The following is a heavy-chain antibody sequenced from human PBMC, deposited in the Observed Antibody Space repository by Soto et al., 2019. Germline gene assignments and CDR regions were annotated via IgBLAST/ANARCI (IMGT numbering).Heavy chain of an antibody. D-gene: IGHD5-18*01. V-gene: IGHV5-51*01. CDR1: GYSFTSYW. CDR2: IYPGGSDT. Sequence: PGESLKISCKGSGYSFTSYWIGWVRQMPGKGLEWMGIIYPGGSDTRYSPSFQGQVTISADKSISTAYLQWSSLKASDTAMYYCARRNTAMGYYYYGMDVWGQGTTVTVSS. J-gene: IGHJ6*02. CDR3: ARRNTAMGYYYYGMDV.